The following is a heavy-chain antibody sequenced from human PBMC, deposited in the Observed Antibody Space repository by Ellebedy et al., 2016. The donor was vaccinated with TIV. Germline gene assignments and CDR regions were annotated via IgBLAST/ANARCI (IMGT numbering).Heavy chain of an antibody. Sequence: GESLKISCAASGFTFSNFWMSWFRQAPGEGLEWVANIKQDGSEEYYVDSVKGRFTISRDNANNSLFLQMTSLRAEDTAVYYCAKTGFYYYYGMDVWGQGTTVTVFS. V-gene: IGHV3-7*01. J-gene: IGHJ6*02. CDR1: GFTFSNFW. CDR2: IKQDGSEE. CDR3: AKTGFYYYYGMDV.